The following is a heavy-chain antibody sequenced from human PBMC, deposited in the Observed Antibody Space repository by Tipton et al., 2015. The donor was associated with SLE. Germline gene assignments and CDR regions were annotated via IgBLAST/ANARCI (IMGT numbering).Heavy chain of an antibody. Sequence: TLSLTCTVSGGSVSSSSKYWAWIRQPPGKGLEWIGSIYYTGTTTYYNSILKSRVTMSVDTSKNQFSLRLTSVIAADTAVYYCARLHGYSYGLNWFDPWGQGTLISVSS. CDR3: ARLHGYSYGLNWFDP. CDR1: GGSVSSSSKY. CDR2: IYYTGTTT. J-gene: IGHJ5*02. D-gene: IGHD5-18*01. V-gene: IGHV4-39*07.